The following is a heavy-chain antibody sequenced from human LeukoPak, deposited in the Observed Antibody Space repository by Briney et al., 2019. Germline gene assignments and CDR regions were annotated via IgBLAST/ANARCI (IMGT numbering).Heavy chain of an antibody. CDR2: ISSSSSYI. D-gene: IGHD3-10*02. CDR3: AAMFGVTSSPFDY. J-gene: IGHJ4*02. Sequence: PGGSLRLSCAASGFTFSSYSMNWVRQAPGKGLGWVSSISSSSSYIYYADSVKGRFTISGDNAKNSLYLQMNSLRAEDTAVYYCAAMFGVTSSPFDYWGQGTLVTVSS. V-gene: IGHV3-21*01. CDR1: GFTFSSYS.